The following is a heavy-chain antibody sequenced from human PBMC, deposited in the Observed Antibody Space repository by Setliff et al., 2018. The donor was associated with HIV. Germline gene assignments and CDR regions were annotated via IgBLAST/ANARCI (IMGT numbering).Heavy chain of an antibody. CDR2: IYYSETT. CDR3: ARGHEWLRN. CDR1: GTSLSSSDFY. V-gene: IGHV4-39*07. D-gene: IGHD5-12*01. Sequence: PSETLSLTCSVSGTSLSSSDFYWGWIRQPPGKGLEWIGNIYYSETTYYNSSLKSRVTISVDTSKNQFSLKLSSVTAADTAMYYCARGHEWLRNWGQGTLVTVSS. J-gene: IGHJ4*02.